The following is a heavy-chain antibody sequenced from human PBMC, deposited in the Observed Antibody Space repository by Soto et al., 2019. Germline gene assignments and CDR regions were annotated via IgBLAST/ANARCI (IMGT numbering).Heavy chain of an antibody. V-gene: IGHV1-46*01. D-gene: IGHD3-22*01. CDR1: GYTFTSYY. CDR2: INPNSGST. CDR3: TRRARIGKQLWLPFDS. Sequence: ASVKLSCKASGYTFTSYYMHRVRQAPGQGLEWMGIINPNSGSTAYAQKFQGRVTMTGDTTTNTAYMELTSLTSADTAVYYCTRRARIGKQLWLPFDSWAQGTLVTVSS. J-gene: IGHJ4*02.